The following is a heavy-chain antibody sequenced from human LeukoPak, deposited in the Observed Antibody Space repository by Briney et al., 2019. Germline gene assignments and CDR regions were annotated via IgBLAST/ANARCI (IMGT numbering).Heavy chain of an antibody. CDR2: VYYSGST. D-gene: IGHD1-26*01. V-gene: IGHV4-61*01. Sequence: SETLSLTCTVSGGSVSSDSYFWSWIRQPPGKGLEWIGYVYYSGSTNYNPSLESRVTISLDTSKNQFSLKLSSVTAADTAVYYCARHGTSSYYYYAMDVWGQGTTVTVSS. CDR3: ARHGTSSYYYYAMDV. CDR1: GGSVSSDSYF. J-gene: IGHJ6*02.